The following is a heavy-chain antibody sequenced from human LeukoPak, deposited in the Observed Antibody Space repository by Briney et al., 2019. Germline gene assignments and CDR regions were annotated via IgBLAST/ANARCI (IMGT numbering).Heavy chain of an antibody. Sequence: ASVKVSCKASGGTFSSYAISWVRQAPGQGLEWMGGIIPIFGTANYAQKFQGRVTITADESASTAYMELSSLRSEDTAVYYCAAYGDYAGFDYWGQGTLVTVSS. CDR2: IIPIFGTA. D-gene: IGHD3-16*01. CDR3: AAYGDYAGFDY. V-gene: IGHV1-69*13. CDR1: GGTFSSYA. J-gene: IGHJ4*02.